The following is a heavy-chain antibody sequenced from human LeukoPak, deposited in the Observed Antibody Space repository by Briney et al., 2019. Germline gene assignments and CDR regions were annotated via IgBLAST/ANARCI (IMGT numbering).Heavy chain of an antibody. CDR3: ARRTVTHWFDP. D-gene: IGHD4-17*01. CDR1: GGSISSSSYS. Sequence: PSETLSLTCTVSGGSISSSSYSWGWIRQPPGKGLEWIGTIHYSGTTYYTPSLESRVTISVDTSKNQFSLKLSSVTAADTAVYYCARRTVTHWFDPWGQGTLVTVSS. CDR2: IHYSGTT. J-gene: IGHJ5*02. V-gene: IGHV4-39*01.